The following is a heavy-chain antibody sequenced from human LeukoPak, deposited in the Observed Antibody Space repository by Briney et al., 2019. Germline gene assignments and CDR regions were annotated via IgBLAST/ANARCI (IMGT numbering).Heavy chain of an antibody. Sequence: ASVKVSCKASGGTFSSYAISWVRQAPGQGLEWMGRIIPILGIANYAQKFQGRVTITADKSTSTAYMELSSLRSEDTAVYYCARIWQQQVPFDIWGQGTMVTVSS. CDR3: ARIWQQQVPFDI. CDR2: IIPILGIA. J-gene: IGHJ3*02. V-gene: IGHV1-69*04. D-gene: IGHD6-13*01. CDR1: GGTFSSYA.